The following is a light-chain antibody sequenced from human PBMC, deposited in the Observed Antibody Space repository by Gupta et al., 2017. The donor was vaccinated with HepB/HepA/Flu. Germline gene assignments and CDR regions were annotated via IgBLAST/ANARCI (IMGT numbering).Light chain of an antibody. CDR1: SSNIGSNT. J-gene: IGLJ2*01. CDR2: SNN. V-gene: IGLV1-44*01. CDR3: AAWDDSRNGVV. Sequence: QSVQTPPPSASETPGQRVTISCSGSSSNIGSNTVNWYQQRPGTAPKLLIYSNNQRPSGVPDRFSGSKSGTSASLAISGLQAEDEADYYCAAWDDSRNGVVFGGGTKLTVL.